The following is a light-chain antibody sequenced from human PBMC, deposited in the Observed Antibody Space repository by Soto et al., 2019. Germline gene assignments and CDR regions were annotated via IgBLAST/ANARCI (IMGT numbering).Light chain of an antibody. Sequence: QSVLTQSPSASGTPGQRVTISCSGSSSNIGSNTVNWYQQLPGTAPKLLIYSNNQWPSGVPDRFSGSKSGTSASLAISGLQSEDEADYYCAAWDDSLNCVIFGGGTKLTVL. CDR3: AAWDDSLNCVI. V-gene: IGLV1-44*01. CDR2: SNN. CDR1: SSNIGSNT. J-gene: IGLJ2*01.